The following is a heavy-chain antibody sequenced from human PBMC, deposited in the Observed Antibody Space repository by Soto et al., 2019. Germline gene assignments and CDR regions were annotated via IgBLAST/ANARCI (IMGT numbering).Heavy chain of an antibody. J-gene: IGHJ3*02. CDR1: GGTFSSYA. CDR2: IIPIFGTA. Sequence: QVQLVQSGAEVKKPGSSVKVSCKASGGTFSSYAISWVRQAPGQGLEWMGGIIPIFGTAHYAQKFQGRVTITADKSARTAYMGLSSLRSEDTAVYYFARVADTGVYAFDIWGQGTIVTVAA. D-gene: IGHD2-8*01. CDR3: ARVADTGVYAFDI. V-gene: IGHV1-69*06.